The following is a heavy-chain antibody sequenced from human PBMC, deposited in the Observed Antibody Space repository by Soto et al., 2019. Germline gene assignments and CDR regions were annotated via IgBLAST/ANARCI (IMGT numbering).Heavy chain of an antibody. Sequence: EVQLLESGGGLVQPGGSLRLSCAASGFTFSSYAMSWVRQAPGKGLEWVSAISGSGGSTYYADSVKGRFTISRDNSKNTLYLQMNSLRAEDTAVYYCAKDQGFQGDFWSALSSVHWGFDYWGQGTLVTVSS. CDR1: GFTFSSYA. CDR3: AKDQGFQGDFWSALSSVHWGFDY. CDR2: ISGSGGST. D-gene: IGHD3-3*01. J-gene: IGHJ4*02. V-gene: IGHV3-23*01.